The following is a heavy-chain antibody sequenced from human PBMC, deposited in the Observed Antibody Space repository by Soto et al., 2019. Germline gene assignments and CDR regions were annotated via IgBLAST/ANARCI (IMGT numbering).Heavy chain of an antibody. J-gene: IGHJ6*02. CDR1: GFTFSSYA. D-gene: IGHD2-15*01. CDR3: AKVSGSLLAAPHYYYYGMDV. Sequence: EVQLLESGGGLVQPGGSLRLSCAASGFTFSSYAMSWVRQAPGKGLEWVSAISGSGGSTYYADSVKGRFTISRDNSKNALYLQMNSLRAEDTAVYYCAKVSGSLLAAPHYYYYGMDVWGQGTTVTVSS. V-gene: IGHV3-23*01. CDR2: ISGSGGST.